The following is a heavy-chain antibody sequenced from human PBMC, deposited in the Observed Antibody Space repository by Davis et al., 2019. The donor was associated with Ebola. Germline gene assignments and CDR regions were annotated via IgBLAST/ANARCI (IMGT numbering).Heavy chain of an antibody. CDR2: ISWNSGSI. CDR1: GFTFSNYA. V-gene: IGHV3-9*01. CDR3: ARRAVAGYFDY. J-gene: IGHJ4*02. D-gene: IGHD6-19*01. Sequence: SLKISCAASGFTFSNYAMAWVRQVPGKGLEWVSGISWNSGSIGYADSVKGRFTISRDNAKNSLYLQMNSLRAEDTALYYCARRAVAGYFDYWGQGTLVTVSS.